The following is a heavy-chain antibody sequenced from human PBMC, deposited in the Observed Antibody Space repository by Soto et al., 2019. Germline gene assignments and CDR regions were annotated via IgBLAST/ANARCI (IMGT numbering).Heavy chain of an antibody. D-gene: IGHD2-2*02. J-gene: IGHJ6*02. CDR1: GGTFSSYA. Sequence: SVKVSCKASGGTFSSYAISWVRQAPGQGLEWMGGIIPIFGTANYAQKFQGRVTITADESTSTAYMELSSLRSEDTAVYYCERAPSLNIVVVPAAIRQYYYYYYGMDVWGQGTTVTVSS. CDR3: ERAPSLNIVVVPAAIRQYYYYYYGMDV. CDR2: IIPIFGTA. V-gene: IGHV1-69*13.